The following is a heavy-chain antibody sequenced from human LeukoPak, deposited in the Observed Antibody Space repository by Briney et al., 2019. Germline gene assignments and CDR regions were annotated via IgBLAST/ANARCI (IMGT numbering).Heavy chain of an antibody. CDR2: ISSSGSST. J-gene: IGHJ4*02. CDR1: GFTFSSYG. Sequence: GGSLRLSRAASGFTFSSYGMSWVRQAPGKGLEWVSGISSSGSSTYYADSVKGRFTISRDNSKNTLYLQMNSLRVEDTAVYYCAKKDGSGSWYYYFDHWGQGTLVTVSS. D-gene: IGHD3-10*01. CDR3: AKKDGSGSWYYYFDH. V-gene: IGHV3-23*01.